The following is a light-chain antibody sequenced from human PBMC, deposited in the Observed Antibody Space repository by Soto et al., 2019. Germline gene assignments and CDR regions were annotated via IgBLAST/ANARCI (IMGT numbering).Light chain of an antibody. V-gene: IGKV1-5*03. CDR1: QSISSW. CDR3: QQYNSYPLT. Sequence: DIQMTQSPSTLSASVGDRVTITCRASQSISSWLAWYQQKPGKAPKLLIYKASSLESGVPSRFSGSGSGTEFTLTISSLQPDDFANSYCQQYNSYPLTFGQGTRLEIK. J-gene: IGKJ5*01. CDR2: KAS.